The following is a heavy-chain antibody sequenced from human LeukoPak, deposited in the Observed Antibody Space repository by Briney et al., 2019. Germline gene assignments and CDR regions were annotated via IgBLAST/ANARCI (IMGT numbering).Heavy chain of an antibody. Sequence: GGSLRLSCVAPGLTFSSYAMSWVRQAQGKGLERDSTISGSGGTTFFADSVKGRFTISRDNSKNTLSLQMNSLRAEDTAIYYCARLYRYCSGGTCYTERGYYFDYWGQGTLVTVSS. D-gene: IGHD2-15*01. V-gene: IGHV3-23*01. J-gene: IGHJ4*02. CDR2: ISGSGGTT. CDR1: GLTFSSYA. CDR3: ARLYRYCSGGTCYTERGYYFDY.